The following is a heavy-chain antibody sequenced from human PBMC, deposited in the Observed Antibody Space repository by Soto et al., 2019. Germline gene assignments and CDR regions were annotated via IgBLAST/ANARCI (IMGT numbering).Heavy chain of an antibody. CDR1: GYTFINYD. CDR2: MNPGSGKT. V-gene: IGHV1-8*02. CDR3: ARMASSGTLNWFDP. Sequence: ASVEVSCKXSGYTFINYDISWVRQATGQGLEWMGWMNPGSGKTGYANKFQGRVTMTRDASTSTAHLELSSLTSEDTAVYYCARMASSGTLNWFDPWGQGTLGTVSS. J-gene: IGHJ5*02.